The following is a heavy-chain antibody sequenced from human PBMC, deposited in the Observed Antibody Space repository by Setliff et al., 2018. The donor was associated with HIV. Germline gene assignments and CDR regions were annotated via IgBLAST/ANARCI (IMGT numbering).Heavy chain of an antibody. D-gene: IGHD3-9*01. V-gene: IGHV4-61*02. CDR2: IDTSGST. J-gene: IGHJ6*02. CDR3: ARMPYILTGYDGSRDYHGLDV. CDR1: GASISSGTYY. Sequence: SETLSLTCTVSGASISSGTYYWSWIRQPAGKGLEWIGRIDTSGSTNYNPSLKSRVTISVDTSKNQFSLKLSSVTAADTAVYYCARMPYILTGYDGSRDYHGLDVWGQGTSVTVSS.